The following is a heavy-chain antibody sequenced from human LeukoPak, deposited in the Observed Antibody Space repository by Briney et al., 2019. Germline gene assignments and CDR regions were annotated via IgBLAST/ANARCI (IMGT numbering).Heavy chain of an antibody. CDR2: IYYSGST. V-gene: IGHV4-30-4*08. J-gene: IGHJ3*02. CDR1: GGSISSGGYY. CDR3: ARVSRGGSGSGAFDI. D-gene: IGHD3-10*01. Sequence: SSQTLSLTCTVFGGSISSGGYYWSWIRQHPGKGLEWIGYIYYSGSTYSTPSLKSRVTISVDTSKNQFSLKLTSVTAADTAVYYCARVSRGGSGSGAFDIWGQGTMVTVSS.